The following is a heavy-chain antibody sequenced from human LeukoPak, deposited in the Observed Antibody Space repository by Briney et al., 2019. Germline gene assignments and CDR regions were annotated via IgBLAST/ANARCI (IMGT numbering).Heavy chain of an antibody. D-gene: IGHD2-15*01. CDR1: GGSISSSSYY. Sequence: SETLSLTCTVSGGSISSSSYYWGWIRQPPGKGLEWIGSIYYSGSTYYNPSLKSRVTISVDTSKNQFSLKLNSVIAADTAVYYCARVNGDIVVVVTATEGDNWFDPWGQGTLVTVSS. CDR3: ARVNGDIVVVVTATEGDNWFDP. CDR2: IYYSGST. V-gene: IGHV4-39*07. J-gene: IGHJ5*02.